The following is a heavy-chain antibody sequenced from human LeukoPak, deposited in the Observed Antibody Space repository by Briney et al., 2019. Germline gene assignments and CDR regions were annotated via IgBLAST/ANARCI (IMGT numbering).Heavy chain of an antibody. V-gene: IGHV3-53*01. CDR2: IYSGGVT. Sequence: PGGSLRLSCAASGFTVSSNYMSWGRQAPGKGLEWVSLIYSGGVTYYADSVKGRFIISRDNSKNTLFLQMNSLRAEDTAVYYCARAPSGWSDYWYFDLWGRGTLVTVSS. CDR1: GFTVSSNY. J-gene: IGHJ2*01. CDR3: ARAPSGWSDYWYFDL. D-gene: IGHD6-19*01.